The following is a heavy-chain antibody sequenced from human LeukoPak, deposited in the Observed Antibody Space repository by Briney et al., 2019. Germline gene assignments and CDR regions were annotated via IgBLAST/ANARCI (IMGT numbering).Heavy chain of an antibody. J-gene: IGHJ4*02. CDR3: VREARESGGFDY. CDR1: GFTFSSYW. Sequence: SGGFLRLSCAGSGFTFSSYWMTWVRQAPGKGLEWVANIKQDGSEKYYVDSVKGRFTISRDNAKNSLYLQMNSLRAEDTAVYYCVREARESGGFDYWGQGTLVTVSS. V-gene: IGHV3-7*01. CDR2: IKQDGSEK. D-gene: IGHD5-24*01.